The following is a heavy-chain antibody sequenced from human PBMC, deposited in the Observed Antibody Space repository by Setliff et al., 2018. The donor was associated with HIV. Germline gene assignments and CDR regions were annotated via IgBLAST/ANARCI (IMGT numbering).Heavy chain of an antibody. CDR2: INSDGDI. CDR1: GFTFGSYD. CDR3: ARGPSWFGEEFDVFDF. Sequence: GGSLRLSCAASGFTFGSYDMYWVRQPPGKGLEWVSGINSDGDIYYPGSVKGRFTISREDGRNFLYLQMNSLRAEDTAVYYCARGPSWFGEEFDVFDFWGQGTLVTVS. J-gene: IGHJ3*01. D-gene: IGHD3-10*01. V-gene: IGHV3-13*01.